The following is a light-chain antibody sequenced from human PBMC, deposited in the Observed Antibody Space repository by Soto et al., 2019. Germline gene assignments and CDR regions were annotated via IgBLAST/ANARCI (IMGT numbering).Light chain of an antibody. CDR1: QSVSSN. V-gene: IGKV3-15*01. CDR3: QQYNNWRGP. J-gene: IGKJ1*01. CDR2: GAS. Sequence: EIVMTQSPATLSVSPGERATLSCRASQSVSSNLAWYQQKPGQAPRLLIYGASTRATDIPARFSGSGSGTEFTLTINSLQSEDLAVYYCQQYNNWRGPFGQGTKVEIK.